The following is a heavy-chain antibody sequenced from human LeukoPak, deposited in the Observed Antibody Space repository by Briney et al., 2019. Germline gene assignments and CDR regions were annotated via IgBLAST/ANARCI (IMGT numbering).Heavy chain of an antibody. CDR1: GFTFSSYG. V-gene: IGHV3-30*18. J-gene: IGHJ4*02. CDR3: AKGGGYQLWGYYGDYVDY. CDR2: IPYDGSNK. D-gene: IGHD4-17*01. Sequence: GGSLRLSCAASGFTFSSYGMHWVRQATGKGLEWVAVIPYDGSNKYYADSVKGRFTISRDNSKNTLYLQMNSLRAEDTAVYYCAKGGGYQLWGYYGDYVDYWGQGTLVTVSS.